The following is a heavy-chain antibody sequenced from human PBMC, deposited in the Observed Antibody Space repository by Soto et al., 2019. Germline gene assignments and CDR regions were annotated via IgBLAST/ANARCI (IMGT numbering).Heavy chain of an antibody. V-gene: IGHV4-39*01. J-gene: IGHJ4*02. CDR3: ASGEGYCSSTSCYAPFDY. CDR1: GGSISSSSYY. D-gene: IGHD2-2*01. CDR2: IYYSGST. Sequence: SETLSLTCTVSGGSISSSSYYWGWIRQPPGKGLEWIGSIYYSGSTYYNPSLKSRVTISVDTSKNQFSLKLSSVTAADTAVYYCASGEGYCSSTSCYAPFDYWGQGTLVTVSS.